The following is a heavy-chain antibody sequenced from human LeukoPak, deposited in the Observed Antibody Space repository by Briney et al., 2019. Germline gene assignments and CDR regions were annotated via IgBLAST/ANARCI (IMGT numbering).Heavy chain of an antibody. CDR1: GFTFSDYY. Sequence: GGSLRLSCAASGFTFSDYYMSWIRQAPGKGLEWVSYISSSGSTIYYADSVKGRFTISRDNAKNSLYLQMNSLRAEDTAVYYCARSDRRLNIVVVSAAHFDYWGQGTLVTVSS. D-gene: IGHD2-2*01. V-gene: IGHV3-11*04. CDR2: ISSSGSTI. CDR3: ARSDRRLNIVVVSAAHFDY. J-gene: IGHJ4*02.